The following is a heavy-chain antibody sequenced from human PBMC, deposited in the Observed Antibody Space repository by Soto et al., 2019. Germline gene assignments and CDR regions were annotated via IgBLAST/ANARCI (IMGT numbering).Heavy chain of an antibody. J-gene: IGHJ6*02. CDR2: ACFGGSIT. CDR1: GFTFRNYC. Sequence: VELVESGGGVVQPGRSLRLSCAASGFTFRNYCMRWVRQPPGKGLEWVSVACFGGSITYYGYAVRGRFTTSRDNYKNTVDLEMNSLRPEDSAVYYCAKDVQWEQRSFYHYYCLDVCGQGTTVTV. V-gene: IGHV3-30*18. CDR3: AKDVQWEQRSFYHYYCLDV. D-gene: IGHD1-26*01.